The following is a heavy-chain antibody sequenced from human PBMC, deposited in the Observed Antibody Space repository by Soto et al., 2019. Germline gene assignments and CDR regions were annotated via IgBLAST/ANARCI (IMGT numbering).Heavy chain of an antibody. CDR2: IWYDGSNK. Sequence: QVQLVESGGGVVQPGRSLRLSCAASGFTFSSYGMHWVRQAPGKGLEWVAVIWYDGSNKYYADSVKGRFTISRDNSKNTLYLQMNSQRAEDTAVYYCARVPAAGGGNVWGQGTTVTVSS. J-gene: IGHJ6*02. CDR1: GFTFSSYG. D-gene: IGHD6-13*01. CDR3: ARVPAAGGGNV. V-gene: IGHV3-33*01.